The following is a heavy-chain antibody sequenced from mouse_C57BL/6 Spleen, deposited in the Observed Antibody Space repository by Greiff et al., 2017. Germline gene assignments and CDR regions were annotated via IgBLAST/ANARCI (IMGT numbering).Heavy chain of an antibody. Sequence: VQLQQPGTELVKPGASVKLSCKASGYTFTSYWMPWVKQRPGQGLEWIGNINPSNGGTNYNEKFKSKATLTVDKSSSTADMQLSSLTSEDSAVYYCARGGDYDGYYEDYAMDYWGQGTSVTVAS. CDR2: INPSNGGT. CDR3: ARGGDYDGYYEDYAMDY. D-gene: IGHD2-3*01. V-gene: IGHV1-53*01. CDR1: GYTFTSYW. J-gene: IGHJ4*01.